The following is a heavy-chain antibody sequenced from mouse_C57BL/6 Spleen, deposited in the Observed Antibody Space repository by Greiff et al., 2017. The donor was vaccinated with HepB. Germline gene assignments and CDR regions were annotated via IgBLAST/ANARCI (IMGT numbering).Heavy chain of an antibody. CDR1: GFNIKDDY. J-gene: IGHJ4*01. V-gene: IGHV14-4*01. Sequence: VQLQQSGAELVRPGASVKLSCTASGFNIKDDYMHWVKQRPEQGLEWIGWIDPENGDTEYASKFQGKATITADTSSNTAYLQLSSLTSEDTAFYYCTVRTSYAMDYWGQGTSVTVSS. CDR3: TVRTSYAMDY. CDR2: IDPENGDT.